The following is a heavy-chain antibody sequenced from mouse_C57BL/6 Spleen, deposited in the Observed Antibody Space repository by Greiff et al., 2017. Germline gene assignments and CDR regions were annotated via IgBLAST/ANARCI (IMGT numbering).Heavy chain of an antibody. J-gene: IGHJ1*03. CDR2: IHPNSGST. V-gene: IGHV1-64*01. Sequence: QVQLQQPGAELVKPGASVKLSCKASGYTFTSYWMHWVKQRPGQGLEWIGMIHPNSGSTNYNEKFKSKATLTVDKSSSTAYMQLSSLTSEDSAVYDCARPTGTRGYFDVWGTGTTVTVSS. CDR3: ARPTGTRGYFDV. CDR1: GYTFTSYW. D-gene: IGHD4-1*02.